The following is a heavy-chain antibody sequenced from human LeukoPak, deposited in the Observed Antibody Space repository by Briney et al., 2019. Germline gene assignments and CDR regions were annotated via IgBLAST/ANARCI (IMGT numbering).Heavy chain of an antibody. CDR2: YHIGNT. V-gene: IGHV4-39*01. D-gene: IGHD6-19*01. Sequence: SETLSLTCTVSGVSIRGDTYYWGWIRQPPGKGLEWIGSYHIGNTYYNPSLKSRVTISEDTSKNQFSLRVNSVTAADTAVYYCARLWDSTGLYFYYYMDVWGEGTTVTVSS. J-gene: IGHJ6*03. CDR1: GVSIRGDTYY. CDR3: ARLWDSTGLYFYYYMDV.